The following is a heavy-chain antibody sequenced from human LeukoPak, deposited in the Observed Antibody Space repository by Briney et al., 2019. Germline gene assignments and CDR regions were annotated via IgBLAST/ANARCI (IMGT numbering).Heavy chain of an antibody. Sequence: PSETLSLTCTVSGGSISSYYWSWIRQPPGKGLEWIGYIYYSGSTNYNPSLKSRVTIPVDTSKNQFSLKLSSVTAADTAVYYCARDRWGAFDIWGQGTMVTVSS. CDR3: ARDRWGAFDI. J-gene: IGHJ3*02. V-gene: IGHV4-59*01. CDR2: IYYSGST. D-gene: IGHD3-16*01. CDR1: GGSISSYY.